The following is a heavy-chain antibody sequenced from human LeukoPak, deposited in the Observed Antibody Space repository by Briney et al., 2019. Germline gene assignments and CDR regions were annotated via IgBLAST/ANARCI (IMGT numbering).Heavy chain of an antibody. J-gene: IGHJ3*02. CDR2: ISSSSSYI. CDR1: GFTFSSYS. CDR3: ARGDEDIVVVPAAIFSDAFDI. Sequence: GGSLRLSCAASGFTFSSYSMNWVRQAPGKGLEWVSSISSSSSYIYYADSVKGRFTISRDNAKNSLYLQMNSLRAEDTAVYYCARGDEDIVVVPAAIFSDAFDIWGQGTMVTVSS. D-gene: IGHD2-2*01. V-gene: IGHV3-21*01.